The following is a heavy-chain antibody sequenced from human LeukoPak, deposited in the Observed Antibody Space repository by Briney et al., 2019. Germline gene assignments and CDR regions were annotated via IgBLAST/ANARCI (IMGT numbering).Heavy chain of an antibody. J-gene: IGHJ4*02. V-gene: IGHV3-9*01. Sequence: GGSLRLSCAASGFTFDDYAMHWVRQAPGKGLEWGSGISWNSGSIGYADSVKGRFTISRDNAKNSLYLQMNSLRAEDTALYYCAKDFYYYAGSHFDYWGQGTLVTVSS. D-gene: IGHD3-22*01. CDR1: GFTFDDYA. CDR2: ISWNSGSI. CDR3: AKDFYYYAGSHFDY.